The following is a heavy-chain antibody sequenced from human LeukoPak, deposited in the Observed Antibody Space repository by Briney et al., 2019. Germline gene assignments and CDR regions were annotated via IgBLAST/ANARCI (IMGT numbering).Heavy chain of an antibody. Sequence: PSETLSLTCTVSGGSISSSSYYWGWLRQPPGKGLEGFGSIYYSGSTYYNPSLKSRVTISVDTSKNQFSLKLSSVTAADTAVYYCARPGGMCYDILTAHGAFDIWGQGTMVTVSS. CDR2: IYYSGST. J-gene: IGHJ3*02. CDR3: ARPGGMCYDILTAHGAFDI. CDR1: GGSISSSSYY. D-gene: IGHD3-9*01. V-gene: IGHV4-39*01.